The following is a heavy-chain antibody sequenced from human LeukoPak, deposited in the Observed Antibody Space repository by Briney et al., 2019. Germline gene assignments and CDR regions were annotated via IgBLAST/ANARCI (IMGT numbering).Heavy chain of an antibody. V-gene: IGHV3-23*01. Sequence: GGSLRLSCAASGFTFSSYAMSWVRQAPGKGLEWVSAISGSGGNTYYADSVKGRFTISRDNSKNTLYLQMNSLRAEDTAVYYCAKDLRYYDSSGYYGLDYWGQGTLVTVSS. CDR2: ISGSGGNT. CDR3: AKDLRYYDSSGYYGLDY. CDR1: GFTFSSYA. J-gene: IGHJ4*02. D-gene: IGHD3-22*01.